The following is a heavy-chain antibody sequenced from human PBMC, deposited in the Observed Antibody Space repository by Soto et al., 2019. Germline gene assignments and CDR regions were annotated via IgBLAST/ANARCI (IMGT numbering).Heavy chain of an antibody. CDR1: GASISGFY. V-gene: IGHV4-4*07. CDR2: IYATGTT. D-gene: IGHD1-1*01. CDR3: VRDGKKTLRDWFDP. Sequence: SETLSLTCTVSGASISGFYWSWIRKSAGKGLEWIGRIYATGTTDYNPSLKSRVMMSVDTSKKQFSLKLRSVTAAATAVYYCVRDGKKTLRDWFDPWGQGISVTVSS. J-gene: IGHJ5*02.